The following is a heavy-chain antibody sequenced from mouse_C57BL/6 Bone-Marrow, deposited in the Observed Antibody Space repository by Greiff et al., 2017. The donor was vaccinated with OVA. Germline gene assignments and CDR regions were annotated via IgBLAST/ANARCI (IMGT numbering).Heavy chain of an antibody. CDR3: TRDQIPYCDGFFYAMDY. J-gene: IGHJ4*01. CDR2: IRSGGDYI. V-gene: IGHV5-9-1*02. D-gene: IGHD6-5*01. Sequence: EVKVVESGEGLVKPGGSLKLSCAASGFTFSSYAMSWVRQTPEKRLEWVAYIRSGGDYIYYADNVKGLFTISRDTARNTLYLQMSSLKSEDTAMYYCTRDQIPYCDGFFYAMDYWGQGTSVTVSS. CDR1: GFTFSSYA.